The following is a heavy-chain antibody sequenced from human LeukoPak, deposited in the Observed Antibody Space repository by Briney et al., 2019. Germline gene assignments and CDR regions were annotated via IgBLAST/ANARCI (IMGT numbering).Heavy chain of an antibody. CDR3: ARSHDHLWGNYPDY. CDR2: IYYSGST. J-gene: IGHJ4*02. V-gene: IGHV4-59*12. D-gene: IGHD3-16*02. CDR1: GGSISSYY. Sequence: PSETLSLTCTVSGGSISSYYWSWIRQPPGKGLEWIGYIYYSGSTNYNPSLKSRVTISVDKSKNQFSLRLNSVTAADTAMYYCARSHDHLWGNYPDYWGQGTLVTVSS.